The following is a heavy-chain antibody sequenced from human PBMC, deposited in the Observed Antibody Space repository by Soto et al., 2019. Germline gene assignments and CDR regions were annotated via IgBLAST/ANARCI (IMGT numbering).Heavy chain of an antibody. Sequence: ASVKVSCKASGYTFTSYDINWVRQATGQGLEFMGWMNPNSCNTGYAQKFQGRVTMTRNTSISTAYMELSSLRSEDTAVYYCARVVPAAMRSNYYYYYMDVWGKGTTVTVSS. CDR2: MNPNSCNT. CDR3: ARVVPAAMRSNYYYYYMDV. V-gene: IGHV1-8*01. CDR1: GYTFTSYD. D-gene: IGHD2-2*01. J-gene: IGHJ6*03.